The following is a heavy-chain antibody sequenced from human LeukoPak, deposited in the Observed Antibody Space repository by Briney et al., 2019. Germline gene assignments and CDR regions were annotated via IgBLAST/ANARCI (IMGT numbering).Heavy chain of an antibody. CDR2: INHSGST. CDR1: GGSFSGYD. J-gene: IGHJ2*01. D-gene: IGHD3-22*01. CDR3: ARRVVENQTRGYFDL. Sequence: PSETLSLTCAVYGGSFSGYDWNWIRQPPGTGLAWIGEINHSGSTNYNPSLKSRVTISVDTSKNQFSLKLSSVTAADTAVYYCARRVVENQTRGYFDLWGRGTLVTVSS. V-gene: IGHV4-34*01.